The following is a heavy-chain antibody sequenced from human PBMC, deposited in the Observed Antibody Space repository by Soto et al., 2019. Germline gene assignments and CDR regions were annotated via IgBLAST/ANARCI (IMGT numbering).Heavy chain of an antibody. CDR1: GYAFTGYY. CDR3: ARDSRTLAATTFYYYYYYMDV. CDR2: INPNSGGT. V-gene: IGHV1-2*04. J-gene: IGHJ6*03. D-gene: IGHD5-12*01. Sequence: ASVKVSCKASGYAFTGYYMHWVRQAPGQGLEWMGWINPNSGGTNYAQKFQGWVTMTRDTSISTAYMELSRLRSDDTAVYYRARDSRTLAATTFYYYYYYMDVWGKGTTVTVSS.